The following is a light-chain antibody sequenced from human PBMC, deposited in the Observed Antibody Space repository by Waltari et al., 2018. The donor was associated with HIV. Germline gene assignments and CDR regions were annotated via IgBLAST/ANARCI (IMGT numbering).Light chain of an antibody. CDR2: TNI. CDR3: AVWDDSLRSVL. CDR1: SSNIESHP. J-gene: IGLJ3*02. Sequence: QSVLTQPPSASGTPGQRVNISCSGGSSNIESHPSNWYRQFPGEAPKLLIYTNIQRPSGVPDRFSGSKSGTSASLAISGLQSEDEADFYCAVWDDSLRSVLFGGGTRLTVL. V-gene: IGLV1-44*01.